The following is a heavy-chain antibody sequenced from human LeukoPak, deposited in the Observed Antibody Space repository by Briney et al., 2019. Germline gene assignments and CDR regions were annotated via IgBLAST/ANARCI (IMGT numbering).Heavy chain of an antibody. CDR1: GFTFSSYA. CDR3: AKSMNTATRGYFDY. J-gene: IGHJ4*02. Sequence: GGSLRLSCAASGFTFSSYAMSSVRQAPGQGLEWVSAISGSGGSTYYADSVKGRFTISRDNSKNTLYLQMNSLRAEDTAVYYCAKSMNTATRGYFDYWGQGTLVTVSS. CDR2: ISGSGGST. V-gene: IGHV3-23*01. D-gene: IGHD5-18*01.